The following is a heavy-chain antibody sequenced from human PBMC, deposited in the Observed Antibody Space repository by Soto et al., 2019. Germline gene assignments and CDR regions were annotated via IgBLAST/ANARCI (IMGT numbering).Heavy chain of an antibody. CDR3: ASSNWNENADDAFDI. CDR2: MNPNSGNT. CDR1: GYTLTELS. V-gene: IGHV1-8*01. J-gene: IGHJ3*02. Sequence: ASVKVSCKVSGYTLTELSMHWVRQAPGKGLEWMGWMNPNSGNTGYAQKFQGRVTMTRNTSISTAYMELSSLRSEDTAVYYCASSNWNENADDAFDIWGQGTMVTVSS. D-gene: IGHD1-1*01.